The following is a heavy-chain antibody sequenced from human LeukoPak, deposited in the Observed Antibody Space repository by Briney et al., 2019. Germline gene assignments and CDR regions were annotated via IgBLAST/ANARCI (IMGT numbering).Heavy chain of an antibody. CDR2: VYYTGST. V-gene: IGHV4-39*01. CDR1: GGPISSSGYY. CDR3: ARGSGTYYYDSGGYLNWFDP. Sequence: SEALSLTCTVSGGPISSSGYYWGWIRQPPGKGLEWIGTVYYTGSTYYNPSLKSRVTISEDTSRNQFSLKLNSVTAADTAVYYCARGSGTYYYDSGGYLNWFDPWGQGILVTVSS. J-gene: IGHJ5*02. D-gene: IGHD3-22*01.